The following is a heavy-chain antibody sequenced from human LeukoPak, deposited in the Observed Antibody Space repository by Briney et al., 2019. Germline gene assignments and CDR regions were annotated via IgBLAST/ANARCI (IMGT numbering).Heavy chain of an antibody. CDR3: ARGRGYSGYDYHY. J-gene: IGHJ4*02. Sequence: ASVKVSCKASGYTFTGYYMHWVRQAPGQGLEWMGWINPNSGNTGYAQKFQGRVTITRNTSISTAYMELSSLRSEDTAVYYCARGRGYSGYDYHYWGQGTLVTVSS. CDR2: INPNSGNT. CDR1: GYTFTGYY. D-gene: IGHD5-12*01. V-gene: IGHV1-8*03.